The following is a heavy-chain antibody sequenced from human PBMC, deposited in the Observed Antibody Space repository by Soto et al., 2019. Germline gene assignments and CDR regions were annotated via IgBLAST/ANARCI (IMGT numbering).Heavy chain of an antibody. Sequence: GGSLRLSCAASGFTFSSYWMHWVRQAPGKGLMWVSRINSDGSSTSYADSVKGRFTISRDNAKNTLYLQMHSLRVEDTAVYYCARDEDYGGYHYYYMDVWGKGTTVTVSS. CDR3: ARDEDYGGYHYYYMDV. CDR1: GFTFSSYW. V-gene: IGHV3-74*01. CDR2: INSDGSST. D-gene: IGHD4-17*01. J-gene: IGHJ6*03.